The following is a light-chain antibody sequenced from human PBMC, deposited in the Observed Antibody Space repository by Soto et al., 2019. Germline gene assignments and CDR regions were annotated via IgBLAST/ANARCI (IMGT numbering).Light chain of an antibody. J-gene: IGKJ1*01. Sequence: AIEMTQSPSSLSASVGDRVTITCRASQVIRNDLTWYQQKPGKAPKLLIYAASSLRSGVPSRFSGSGSGTYFTLTISSLQPEDFASYYCLQDYTYPLTFGQGTKVEVK. V-gene: IGKV1-6*01. CDR3: LQDYTYPLT. CDR1: QVIRND. CDR2: AAS.